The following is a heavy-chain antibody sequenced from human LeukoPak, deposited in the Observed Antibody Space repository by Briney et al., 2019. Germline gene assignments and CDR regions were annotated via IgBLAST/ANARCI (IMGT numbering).Heavy chain of an antibody. CDR1: GYSLTELS. J-gene: IGHJ5*02. V-gene: IGHV1-24*01. Sequence: GASVKVSCKVSGYSLTELSMHWVRQAPGKGLEWMGGFAPEDGETIYAQKFQGRVTMTEDTSTDTAYMELSSLRSEDTAVYYCATARMVGNWFDPWGQGTLVTVSS. CDR2: FAPEDGET. CDR3: ATARMVGNWFDP. D-gene: IGHD1-26*01.